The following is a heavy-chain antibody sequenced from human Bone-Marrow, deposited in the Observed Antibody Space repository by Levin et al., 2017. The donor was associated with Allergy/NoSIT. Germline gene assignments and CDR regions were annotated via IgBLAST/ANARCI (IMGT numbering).Heavy chain of an antibody. Sequence: PGGSLRLSCEVSGFTFDDYAMSWVRQAPGKGLDWVAMISVSGESTYYGESVKGRFTISRDTSKNTLYLQMDTVTAEDTAVYYCARRRRGSAARPSDYWGQGTLVTVSS. D-gene: IGHD6-6*01. CDR3: ARRRRGSAARPSDY. CDR2: ISVSGEST. CDR1: GFTFDDYA. V-gene: IGHV3-23*01. J-gene: IGHJ4*02.